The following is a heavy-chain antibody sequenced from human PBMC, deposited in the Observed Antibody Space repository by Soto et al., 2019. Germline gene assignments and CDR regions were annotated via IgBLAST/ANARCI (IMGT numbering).Heavy chain of an antibody. CDR3: ARDLAAGDH. Sequence: QVQLVQSGAEVKKPGASVKLSCSTSGYTFPHYYIHWVRQAPGQGLELVAIINPASGSTNYAQDFQGRVTLTMDTSTTTVYMELSGLRAEDTAIFYCARDLAAGDHWGQGTLVTVSS. V-gene: IGHV1-46*01. J-gene: IGHJ4*02. CDR1: GYTFPHYY. D-gene: IGHD6-13*01. CDR2: INPASGST.